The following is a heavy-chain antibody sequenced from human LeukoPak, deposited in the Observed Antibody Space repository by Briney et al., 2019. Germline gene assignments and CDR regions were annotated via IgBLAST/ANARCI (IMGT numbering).Heavy chain of an antibody. J-gene: IGHJ4*02. D-gene: IGHD3-9*01. CDR2: ISVSGGNT. Sequence: GGSLRLSCEASGFTFSSYGMSWVRQASGKGLEWVSGISVSGGNTFYADSVKGRFTISRDNSKNMLYLQMNSLRAEDTAVYYCAKRRTNYDILTGDFDYWGQGTLVTVSS. V-gene: IGHV3-23*01. CDR1: GFTFSSYG. CDR3: AKRRTNYDILTGDFDY.